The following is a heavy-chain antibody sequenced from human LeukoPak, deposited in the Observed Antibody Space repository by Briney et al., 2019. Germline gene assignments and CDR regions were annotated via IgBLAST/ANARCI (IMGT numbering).Heavy chain of an antibody. J-gene: IGHJ3*02. V-gene: IGHV1-18*01. CDR1: GYTFTSYG. CDR2: ISAYNGNT. D-gene: IGHD3-10*01. CDR3: ARDDGSGSYYLSKEPGAFDI. Sequence: GASVTVSCKASGYTFTSYGISWVRQAPGQALEWMGWISAYNGNTNYAQKLQGRVTMTTDTSTSTAYMELRSLRSDDTAVYYCARDDGSGSYYLSKEPGAFDIWGQGTMVTVSS.